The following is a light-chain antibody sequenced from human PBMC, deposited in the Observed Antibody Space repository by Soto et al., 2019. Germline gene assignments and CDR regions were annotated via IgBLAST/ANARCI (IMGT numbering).Light chain of an antibody. CDR2: LGS. CDR1: QSLLHSNGYNY. J-gene: IGKJ3*01. Sequence: DIVMTQSPLSLPVTPGEPASISCRSSQSLLHSNGYNYLDWYLQKPGQSPQLLIYLGSNRASGGTQRLSGSGLGTDFKLKISRVEAEDVGVYYCMQSLQTLTFGPGPKVDIK. V-gene: IGKV2-28*01. CDR3: MQSLQTLT.